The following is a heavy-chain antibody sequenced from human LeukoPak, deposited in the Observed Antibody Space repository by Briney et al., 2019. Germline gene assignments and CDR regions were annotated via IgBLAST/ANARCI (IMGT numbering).Heavy chain of an antibody. V-gene: IGHV5-51*01. J-gene: IGHJ4*02. D-gene: IGHD2-8*01. CDR2: IYPGDSDT. CDR3: ARHVHCTNGVCYGLDY. Sequence: GESLKISCKGSGYSFTSYWIGWVRQMPGKGLEWMGIIYPGDSDTRYSPSFQGQVTISADKSISTAYLQWSSLKALDTAMYYCARHVHCTNGVCYGLDYWGQGTLVTVSS. CDR1: GYSFTSYW.